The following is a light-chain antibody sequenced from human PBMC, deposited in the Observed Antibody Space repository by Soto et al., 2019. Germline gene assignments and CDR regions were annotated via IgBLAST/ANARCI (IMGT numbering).Light chain of an antibody. Sequence: QSALTQPRSVSGSPGQSVTISCTGSISDVGDYDYVSWYQQHPGKAPKLIIYDVYKRSSGVPDRFSGSKSGNTASLTISGLQAEVEADYYCCSYAGSSTSVIFGGGTKVTVL. V-gene: IGLV2-11*01. CDR2: DVY. CDR3: CSYAGSSTSVI. CDR1: ISDVGDYDY. J-gene: IGLJ2*01.